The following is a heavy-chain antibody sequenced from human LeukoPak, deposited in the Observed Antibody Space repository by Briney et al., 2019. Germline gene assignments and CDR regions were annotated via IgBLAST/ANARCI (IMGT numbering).Heavy chain of an antibody. V-gene: IGHV1-2*02. D-gene: IGHD3-10*01. CDR1: GYSFADFY. J-gene: IGHJ5*02. Sequence: ASVKVSCKASGYSFADFYMHWVRQAPGQGLEWMGWIKPNSGDTRSAQKFQGRVTMTRDTSISTAYMELSSLRYDDTAVYYCATNILVRDIINWFDPWGQGTLVTVSS. CDR2: IKPNSGDT. CDR3: ATNILVRDIINWFDP.